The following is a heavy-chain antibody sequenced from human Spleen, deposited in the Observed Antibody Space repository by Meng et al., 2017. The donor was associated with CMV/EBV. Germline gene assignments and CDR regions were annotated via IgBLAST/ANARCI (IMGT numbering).Heavy chain of an antibody. Sequence: KVSCKDSGSSFTTYWFGWVRQLPGKGLESMGIIWPTDSDSRYGPSFEGHVTISVDKSISTMYLQWSSLRASDTAMYYCVTVAATGARDAFDIWGQGTMVTVSS. D-gene: IGHD6-13*01. V-gene: IGHV5-51*01. J-gene: IGHJ3*02. CDR3: VTVAATGARDAFDI. CDR1: GSSFTTYW. CDR2: IWPTDSDS.